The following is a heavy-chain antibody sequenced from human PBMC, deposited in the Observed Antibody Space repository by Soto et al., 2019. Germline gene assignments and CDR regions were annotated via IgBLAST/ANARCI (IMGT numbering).Heavy chain of an antibody. D-gene: IGHD6-13*01. V-gene: IGHV4-39*02. J-gene: IGHJ4*02. Sequence: TSETLSLTCTLSGRSLSSSSYCWGWIRQPPGKGLEWIGTFYYSGSTYYNPSLKSRVTISVDTSKNQFPLKLSSVGAADTAVYYCLTEHVAAGASTRHKFDYWSQGTLVTLSS. CDR3: LTEHVAAGASTRHKFDY. CDR1: GRSLSSSSYC. CDR2: FYYSGST.